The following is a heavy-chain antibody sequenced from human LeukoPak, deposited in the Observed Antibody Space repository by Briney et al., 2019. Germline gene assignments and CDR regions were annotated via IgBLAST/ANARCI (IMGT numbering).Heavy chain of an antibody. CDR3: AKDPNDGYYDSSGYYYYFDY. CDR2: ISGSGGST. D-gene: IGHD3-22*01. V-gene: IGHV3-23*01. J-gene: IGHJ4*02. Sequence: PGGSLRLSCAASGFTFSSYAMSWVRQAPGKGLEWVSAISGSGGSTYYADSVKGRFTISRDNSKNTLYLQMNSLRAEDTAVYYCAKDPNDGYYDSSGYYYYFDYWGQGTLVTVSS. CDR1: GFTFSSYA.